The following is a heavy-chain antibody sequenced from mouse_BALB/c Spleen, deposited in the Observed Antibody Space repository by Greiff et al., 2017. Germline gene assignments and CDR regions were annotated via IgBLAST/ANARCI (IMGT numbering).Heavy chain of an antibody. Sequence: EVQLQQSGAELVRPGALVKLSCKASGFNIKDYYMHWVKQRPEQGLGWIGWIDPENGNTIYDPKFQGKASITADTSSNTAYLQLSSLTSEDTAVYYCARSDYGSSSIAYWGQGTLVTVSA. D-gene: IGHD1-1*01. V-gene: IGHV14-1*02. J-gene: IGHJ3*01. CDR3: ARSDYGSSSIAY. CDR1: GFNIKDYY. CDR2: IDPENGNT.